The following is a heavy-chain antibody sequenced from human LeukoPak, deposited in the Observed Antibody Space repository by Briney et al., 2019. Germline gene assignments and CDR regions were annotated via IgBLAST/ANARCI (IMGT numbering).Heavy chain of an antibody. CDR1: GFTFSSYW. Sequence: PGGSLRLSCAASGFTFSSYWMHWVRQAPGKGLVCVSRINTDGSSTSYADSVKGRFTIPRDNAKNTLYLQMNSLRAEDTAVYYCARGDRGNWFDPWGQGTLVTVSS. V-gene: IGHV3-74*01. CDR3: ARGDRGNWFDP. J-gene: IGHJ5*02. D-gene: IGHD2-15*01. CDR2: INTDGSST.